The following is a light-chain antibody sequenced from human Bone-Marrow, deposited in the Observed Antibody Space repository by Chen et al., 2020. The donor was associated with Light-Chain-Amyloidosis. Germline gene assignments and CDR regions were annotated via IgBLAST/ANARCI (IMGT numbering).Light chain of an antibody. Sequence: QSALTQPASVSGSPGQSITILCTETGSGVGSYNLVSWYQHNPGKVPKLLIYKGNKRPSGVPDRFSGSKSGNTASLIVSGLQAEDEADYFCTSYSGTYNLVLFGGGTKLTVL. CDR1: GSGVGSYNL. CDR2: KGN. V-gene: IGLV2-14*02. J-gene: IGLJ2*01. CDR3: TSYSGTYNLVL.